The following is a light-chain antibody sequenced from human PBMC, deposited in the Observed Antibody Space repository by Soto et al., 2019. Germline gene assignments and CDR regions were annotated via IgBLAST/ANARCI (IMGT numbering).Light chain of an antibody. CDR1: QSVISNY. V-gene: IGKV3-20*01. Sequence: EIVLTQSPGTLSLSAGERATLSCRASQSVISNYLAWYQQKPGQAPRLLIYGASSRATGIPDRFSGGGSGTDFTLTFIRLEPGDSAVYYCQQYGRSPTCGQGTRLEIK. J-gene: IGKJ5*01. CDR3: QQYGRSPT. CDR2: GAS.